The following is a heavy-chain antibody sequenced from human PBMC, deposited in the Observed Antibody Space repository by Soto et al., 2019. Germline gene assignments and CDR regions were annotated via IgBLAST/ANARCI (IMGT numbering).Heavy chain of an antibody. CDR1: GFTFSDYF. Sequence: QVQVVESGGGLVKPGGSLRLSCAASGFTFSDYFMIWIRQAPGKGLEWVSYISTSTNYTKYADSVKGRFTISRDNAKNALYLQMNSLRVEDTAVYYCARGGARETTSWGQVYNWGQGTLVTVSA. D-gene: IGHD1-7*01. V-gene: IGHV3-11*06. CDR2: ISTSTNYT. J-gene: IGHJ4*02. CDR3: ARGGARETTSWGQVYN.